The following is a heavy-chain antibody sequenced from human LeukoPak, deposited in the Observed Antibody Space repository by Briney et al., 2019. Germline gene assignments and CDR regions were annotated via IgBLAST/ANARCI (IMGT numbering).Heavy chain of an antibody. CDR3: ARGGRSTRRYSSSWYYYGTDV. CDR1: GGSFSGYY. CDR2: INHSGST. Sequence: SETLSLTCAVYGGSFSGYYWSWIRQPPGKGLEWIGEINHSGSTNYNPSLKSRVTISVDTSKNQFSLKLSSVTAADTAVYYCARGGRSTRRYSSSWYYYGTDVWGQGTTVTVSS. J-gene: IGHJ6*02. V-gene: IGHV4-34*01. D-gene: IGHD6-13*01.